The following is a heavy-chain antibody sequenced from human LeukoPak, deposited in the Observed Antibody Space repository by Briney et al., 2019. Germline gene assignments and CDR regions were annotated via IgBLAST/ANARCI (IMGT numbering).Heavy chain of an antibody. CDR1: GDSISNYY. V-gene: IGHV4-4*07. Sequence: TSETLSLTRTVSGDSISNYYWSWIRQPAGKGLEWIGRIYTSGSTNYNPSLKSRVTMSVDTSKNQFSLKLSSVTAADTAVYYCARVSLVRGAPDYYFDYWGQGTLVTVSS. J-gene: IGHJ4*02. CDR3: ARVSLVRGAPDYYFDY. D-gene: IGHD3-10*01. CDR2: IYTSGST.